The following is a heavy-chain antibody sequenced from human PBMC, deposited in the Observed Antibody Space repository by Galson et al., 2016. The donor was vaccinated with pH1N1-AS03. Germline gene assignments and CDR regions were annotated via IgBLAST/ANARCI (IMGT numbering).Heavy chain of an antibody. V-gene: IGHV1-8*01. CDR1: GYTFSNYD. CDR3: ARGHLLVPQWGLNSDY. Sequence: SVKVSCKASGYTFSNYDMNWVRQATGQGLEWLGWMNPTTGQTGYSQHSQGRLTMTSDTSTSTAYMEMRSLTSEDTALYYCARGHLLVPQWGLNSDYWGQGTLVTVSS. CDR2: MNPTTGQT. D-gene: IGHD2-15*01. J-gene: IGHJ4*02.